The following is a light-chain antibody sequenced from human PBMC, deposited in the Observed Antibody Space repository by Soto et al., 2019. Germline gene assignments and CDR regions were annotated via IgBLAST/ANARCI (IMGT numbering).Light chain of an antibody. Sequence: EIVMTQSPATLSVSPGERATLSCRASQSVSSNLAWYQQKPGQAPRLLIYGASTRATGIPARFSGSGSGTEFTLTISSLQSEDFAVYYCHQYHHWPPPWTFGQGTKVEIK. CDR1: QSVSSN. V-gene: IGKV3-15*01. CDR3: HQYHHWPPPWT. CDR2: GAS. J-gene: IGKJ1*01.